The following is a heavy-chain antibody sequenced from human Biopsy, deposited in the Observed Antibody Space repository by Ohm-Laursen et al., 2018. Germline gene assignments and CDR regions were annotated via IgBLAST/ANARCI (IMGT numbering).Heavy chain of an antibody. J-gene: IGHJ4*02. CDR1: GFTFSSYG. Sequence: SLRLSCAASGFTFSSYGMHWARQAPGKGLEWVAAIWYDGSNKNYADSVKGRFTISRDNSKNMLYLRMNSLRAEDTAVYYCAKPADSYGSEFYFDYWGQGTLVTVSS. D-gene: IGHD4-17*01. CDR2: IWYDGSNK. V-gene: IGHV3-33*06. CDR3: AKPADSYGSEFYFDY.